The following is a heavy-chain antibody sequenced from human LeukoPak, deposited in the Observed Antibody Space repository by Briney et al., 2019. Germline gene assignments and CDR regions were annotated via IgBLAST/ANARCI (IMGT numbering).Heavy chain of an antibody. Sequence: TSETLSLTCAVYGGSFSGYYWSWIRQPPGKGLEWIGEINHSGSTNYNPSLKSRVTISVDTSKNQFSQKLSSVTAADTAVYYCARRRDYKNFDYWGQGTLVTVSS. CDR2: INHSGST. CDR1: GGSFSGYY. D-gene: IGHD3-16*01. J-gene: IGHJ4*02. V-gene: IGHV4-34*01. CDR3: ARRRDYKNFDY.